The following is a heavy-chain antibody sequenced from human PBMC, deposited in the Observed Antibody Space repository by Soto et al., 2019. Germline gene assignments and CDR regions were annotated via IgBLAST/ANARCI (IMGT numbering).Heavy chain of an antibody. V-gene: IGHV4-4*02. CDR1: IDSINSSHW. D-gene: IGHD3-3*02. CDR2: ISHSGNT. Sequence: PSETLSLTCVVSIDSINSSHWWNWVRQPPEKGLEWIGQISHSGNTSYNPSLTRRVTISVDKSKSHLSLNLTSVTAADTAVYYCAARHLWRRPWTDRRLDYWGQGTLVTVSS. J-gene: IGHJ4*02. CDR3: AARHLWRRPWTDRRLDY.